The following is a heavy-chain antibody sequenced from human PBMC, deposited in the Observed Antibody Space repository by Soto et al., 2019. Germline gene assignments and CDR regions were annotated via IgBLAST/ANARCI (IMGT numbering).Heavy chain of an antibody. V-gene: IGHV1-18*01. D-gene: IGHD2-15*01. CDR1: GYTFTSYG. CDR2: ISAYNGNT. Sequence: ASVKVSCKASGYTFTSYGISWVRQAPGQGLEWMGWISAYNGNTNYAQKLQCRVTMTTDTSTSTAYMELRSLRSDDTAVYYCARVDCRRSGGSCYPAIDYWGQGTLVTVSS. CDR3: ARVDCRRSGGSCYPAIDY. J-gene: IGHJ4*02.